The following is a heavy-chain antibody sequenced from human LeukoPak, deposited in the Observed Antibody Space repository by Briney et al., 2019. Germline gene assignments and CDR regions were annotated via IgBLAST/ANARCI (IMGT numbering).Heavy chain of an antibody. CDR3: ARSSGTYLRSYAFDL. J-gene: IGHJ3*01. Sequence: GGSLRLSCVHPGFTFSVDRINCVRQAPGKGLEWISYISDSSSFKYYADSVKGRFIISIDNAKNSLYMQMDRLRAEDTAVFYCARSSGTYLRSYAFDLWGQGTTVTVS. CDR1: GFTFSVDR. D-gene: IGHD1-26*01. CDR2: ISDSSSFK. V-gene: IGHV3-48*01.